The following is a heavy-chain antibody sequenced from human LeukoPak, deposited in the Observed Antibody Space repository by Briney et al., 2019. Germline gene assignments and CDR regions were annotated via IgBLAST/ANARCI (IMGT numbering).Heavy chain of an antibody. J-gene: IGHJ3*02. Sequence: GGSLRLSCAASGFTFSSYAMSWVRQAPGKGLEWVSVIYSGGSTYYADSVKGRFTISRHNSKNTLYLQMNSLRAEDTAVYYCARDPGPGYALDIWGQGTMVTVSS. V-gene: IGHV3-53*04. CDR3: ARDPGPGYALDI. CDR2: IYSGGST. D-gene: IGHD3-9*01. CDR1: GFTFSSYA.